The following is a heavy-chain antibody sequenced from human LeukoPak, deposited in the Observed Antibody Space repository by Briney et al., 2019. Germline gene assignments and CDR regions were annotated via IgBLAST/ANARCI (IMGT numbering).Heavy chain of an antibody. CDR1: GFTFSSYE. J-gene: IGHJ4*02. CDR3: ARALKYNSGYDWGGDY. Sequence: PGGSLRLSCAASGFTFSSYEMNWVRQAPGKGLEWVSYINSGGSTLYYADSVKGRFTISRDNAKNSLYLQMNSLRAEDTAVYYCARALKYNSGYDWGGDYWGQGTLVTVSS. D-gene: IGHD5-12*01. V-gene: IGHV3-48*03. CDR2: INSGGSTL.